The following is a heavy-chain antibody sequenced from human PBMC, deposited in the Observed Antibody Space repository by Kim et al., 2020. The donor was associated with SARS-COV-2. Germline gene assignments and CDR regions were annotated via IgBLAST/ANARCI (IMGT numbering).Heavy chain of an antibody. CDR1: GFTFSNAW. Sequence: GGSLRLSCAASGFTFSNAWMSWVRQAPGKGLEWVGRIKSKTDGGTTDYAAPVKGRFTISRDDSKNTLYLQMNSLKTEDTAVYYCTTRPPLSIITGRYYFDYWGQGTLVTVSS. CDR3: TTRPPLSIITGRYYFDY. J-gene: IGHJ4*02. CDR2: IKSKTDGGTT. D-gene: IGHD1-20*01. V-gene: IGHV3-15*01.